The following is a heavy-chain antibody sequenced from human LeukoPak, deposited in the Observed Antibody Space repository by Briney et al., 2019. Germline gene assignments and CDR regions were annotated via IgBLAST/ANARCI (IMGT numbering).Heavy chain of an antibody. D-gene: IGHD5-24*01. J-gene: IGHJ4*02. CDR1: GFTFSSYA. Sequence: PGGSLRLSCAASGFTFSSYAMSWVRQAPGKGLEWVSAISGSGGSTYYADSVKGRFTISRDNSKNTLYLQMNSLRAEDTAVYYXXXXXERWLQLPYYFDYWGQGTLVTVSS. CDR3: XXXXERWLQLPYYFDY. CDR2: ISGSGGST. V-gene: IGHV3-23*01.